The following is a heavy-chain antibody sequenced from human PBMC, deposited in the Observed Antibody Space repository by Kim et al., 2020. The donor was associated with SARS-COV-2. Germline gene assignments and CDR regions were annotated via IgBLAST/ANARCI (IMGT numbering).Heavy chain of an antibody. CDR1: GITFSSYW. J-gene: IGHJ3*02. CDR2: IGGDGTRA. D-gene: IGHD1-26*01. Sequence: GGSLRLSCAASGITFSSYWMHWVRQAPGKGLVWVSNIGGDGTRAKYADSVKGRFTISRDNAKNTLYLQMNNLRPEDAAVYYCARYSGSAFDIWGQGTMVSVSS. V-gene: IGHV3-74*01. CDR3: ARYSGSAFDI.